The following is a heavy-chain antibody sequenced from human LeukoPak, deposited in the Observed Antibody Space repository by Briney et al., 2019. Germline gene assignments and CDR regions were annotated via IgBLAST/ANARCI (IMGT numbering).Heavy chain of an antibody. CDR3: ARLMADPNAFDF. CDR2: TYYSGTI. Sequence: PSETLSLTCTVSGDSIRSASYYWAWIRQPPGKGLEWIGTTYYSGTISYNSSLKSRVTISVDTSKNQVSLTVTSVTAADTAMFYCARLMADPNAFDFWGQGTMATVSS. D-gene: IGHD2-8*01. J-gene: IGHJ3*01. V-gene: IGHV4-39*01. CDR1: GDSIRSASYY.